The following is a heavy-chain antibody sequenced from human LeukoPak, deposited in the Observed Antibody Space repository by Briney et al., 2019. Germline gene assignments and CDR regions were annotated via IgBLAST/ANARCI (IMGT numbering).Heavy chain of an antibody. CDR3: AKGAGYCSSTSCWNWFDP. J-gene: IGHJ5*02. V-gene: IGHV3-30*18. Sequence: GGSLRLSCAASGFTFSSYGMHWVRQAPGKGLEWVAVISYDGSNKYYADSVKGRFTISRDNSKNTLYLQMNSLRAEDTAVYYCAKGAGYCSSTSCWNWFDPWGQGTLVTVSS. CDR2: ISYDGSNK. D-gene: IGHD2-2*01. CDR1: GFTFSSYG.